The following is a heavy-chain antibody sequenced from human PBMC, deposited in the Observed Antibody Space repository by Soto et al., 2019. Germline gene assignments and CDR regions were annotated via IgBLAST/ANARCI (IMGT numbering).Heavy chain of an antibody. Sequence: QLVESGGGLVRPGGSLRLSCAASGFTFSSYWMHWVRQVPGKGLVWVSRINEYGSVINYADSVKGRFTIFRDNSKNTLYLEMNSLRAEAAAVYYCTRDIGGRGAYWGQGTLVTVSS. CDR2: INEYGSVI. J-gene: IGHJ4*02. V-gene: IGHV3-74*01. CDR3: TRDIGGRGAY. D-gene: IGHD3-16*01. CDR1: GFTFSSYW.